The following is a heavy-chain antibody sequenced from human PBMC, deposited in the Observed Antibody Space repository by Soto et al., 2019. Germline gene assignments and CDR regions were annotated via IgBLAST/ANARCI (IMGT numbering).Heavy chain of an antibody. Sequence: EVQLVETGGGLIQPGGSLRLSCAASGFSVGSNYMTWVRQSPGKGLEWVSLIYSNGDTDYAVSVKGRFSISRDNFKNTLYLPVNTLRAEDTAVYHCARKSDSSPVPEADGVWGRGTLVTVSS. V-gene: IGHV3-53*02. CDR2: IYSNGDT. CDR3: ARKSDSSPVPEADGV. J-gene: IGHJ4*02. CDR1: GFSVGSNY. D-gene: IGHD2-8*01.